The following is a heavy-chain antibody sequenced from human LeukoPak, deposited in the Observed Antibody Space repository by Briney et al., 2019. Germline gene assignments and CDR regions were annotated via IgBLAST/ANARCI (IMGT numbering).Heavy chain of an antibody. Sequence: GGSLRLSCAASGFTFSSYSMNWVRQAPGKGLEWVSYISSSSSTIYYADSVKGRFTISRDNAKNSLYLQMNSLRAEDTAVYYCARVVAVAGRAGDIWGQGTMVTVSS. V-gene: IGHV3-48*04. CDR1: GFTFSSYS. CDR3: ARVVAVAGRAGDI. J-gene: IGHJ3*02. D-gene: IGHD6-19*01. CDR2: ISSSSSTI.